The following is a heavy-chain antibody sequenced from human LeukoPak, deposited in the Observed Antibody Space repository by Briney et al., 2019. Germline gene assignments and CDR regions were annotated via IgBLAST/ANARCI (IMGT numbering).Heavy chain of an antibody. CDR1: GYTFTGYY. CDR2: INPNSGGT. J-gene: IGHJ4*02. D-gene: IGHD7-27*01. Sequence: ASVTVSCKASGYTFTGYYMHWVRQAPGQGLEWMGWINPNSGGTNYAQKFQGRVTKTRDTSISTAYMELSRLRSDDTAVYYCARICPNWVYDYWGQGTLVTVSS. CDR3: ARICPNWVYDY. V-gene: IGHV1-2*02.